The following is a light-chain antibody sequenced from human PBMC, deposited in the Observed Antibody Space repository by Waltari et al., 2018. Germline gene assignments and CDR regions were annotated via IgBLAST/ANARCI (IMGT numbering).Light chain of an antibody. CDR3: QQYNSYLWT. CDR2: KAS. CDR1: QSISDW. J-gene: IGKJ1*01. Sequence: DIQMTQSPSTLSASVGDRVTITCRASQSISDWLAWYQQKPGKAPKLLIYKASSFESGVPLRFSGIGSGTEFTLTISSLQPDDFATYYCQQYNSYLWTFGQGTKVEIK. V-gene: IGKV1-5*03.